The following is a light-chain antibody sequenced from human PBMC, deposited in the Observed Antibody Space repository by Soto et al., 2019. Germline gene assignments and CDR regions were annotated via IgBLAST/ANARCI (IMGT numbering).Light chain of an antibody. J-gene: IGLJ1*01. V-gene: IGLV2-14*01. Sequence: QSVLTQPASVSGSPGQSIAISCSGSSSDLGIYNYVSWYQQHPGIVPKLIIFEVTNRPSGVSNRFSGSKSGNTASLTISGLQAEDEADYYCSSYTTSSTQVFGTGTKVTVL. CDR1: SSDLGIYNY. CDR3: SSYTTSSTQV. CDR2: EVT.